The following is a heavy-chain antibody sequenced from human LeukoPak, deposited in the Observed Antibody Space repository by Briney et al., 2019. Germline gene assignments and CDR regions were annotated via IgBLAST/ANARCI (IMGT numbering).Heavy chain of an antibody. CDR1: GGSISSSRYY. V-gene: IGHV4-39*07. D-gene: IGHD5-12*01. J-gene: IGHJ6*03. Sequence: PSETLSLTCTVSGGSISSSRYYWGWIRQPPGKGLEWMGSIYYSGSTYYNPSLKSRVTISVDTSKNQFSLKLSSVTAADTAVYYCARGISGYVYYYYYSMDVWGKGTKVTVSS. CDR2: IYYSGST. CDR3: ARGISGYVYYYYYSMDV.